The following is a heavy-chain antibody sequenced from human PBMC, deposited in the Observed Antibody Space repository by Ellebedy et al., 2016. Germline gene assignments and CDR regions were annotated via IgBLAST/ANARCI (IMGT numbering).Heavy chain of an antibody. CDR1: GFTFSSYS. CDR3: TREMGVGGGYDSNYFDY. D-gene: IGHD5-12*01. Sequence: GGSLRLSXAASGFTFSSYSMNWVRQAPGKGLEWVGFIRSKAYGGTTEYAASAKGRFTISRDDSKSIAYLQMNSLKTEDTAVYYCTREMGVGGGYDSNYFDYWGQGTLVTVSS. V-gene: IGHV3-49*04. CDR2: IRSKAYGGTT. J-gene: IGHJ4*02.